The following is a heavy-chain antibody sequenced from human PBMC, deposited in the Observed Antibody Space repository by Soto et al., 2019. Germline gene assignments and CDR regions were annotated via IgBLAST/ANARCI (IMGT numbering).Heavy chain of an antibody. CDR3: SGCSGGACHQNYGMDV. D-gene: IGHD2-15*01. CDR2: ISPSTSHI. CDR1: GFTISSCT. Sequence: EVHLVESRGGLVKPGGSLRLSCAVSGFTISSCTMNRVRQAPGKGLEWVSSISPSTSHIYYADSVKGRFTISRDNAKNSLFLQMNSLRAEDTAVYYCSGCSGGACHQNYGMDVWGQGTTVTVFS. V-gene: IGHV3-21*01. J-gene: IGHJ6*02.